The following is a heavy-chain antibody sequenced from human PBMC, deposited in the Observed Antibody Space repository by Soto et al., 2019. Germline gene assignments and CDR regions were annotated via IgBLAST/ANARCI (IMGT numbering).Heavy chain of an antibody. V-gene: IGHV3-74*01. CDR2: INSDGSST. Sequence: PLGFLILTSAASVFPYSRYYRHWVRQAPGKGLVWVSRINSDGSSTYYADSVKGRFTISRDNSKNTLYVQMNSLRADDTAIYYCAKAISGYNAPLDQWGQGTRVTVSS. J-gene: IGHJ4*02. D-gene: IGHD5-12*01. CDR1: VFPYSRYY. CDR3: AKAISGYNAPLDQ.